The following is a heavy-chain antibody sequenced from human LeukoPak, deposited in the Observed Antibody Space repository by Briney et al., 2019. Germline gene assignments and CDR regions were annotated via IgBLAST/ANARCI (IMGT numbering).Heavy chain of an antibody. CDR1: GGSFSGYY. V-gene: IGHV4-34*01. J-gene: IGHJ4*02. CDR2: INHSGST. CDR3: ARHPNYSSSWFDY. Sequence: SETLSLTCAVYGGSFSGYYWSWIRQPPGKGLEWIGEINHSGSTNYNPSLKSRVTISVDTSKNQFSLKLSSVTAADTAVYYCARHPNYSSSWFDYWGQGTLVTVSS. D-gene: IGHD6-13*01.